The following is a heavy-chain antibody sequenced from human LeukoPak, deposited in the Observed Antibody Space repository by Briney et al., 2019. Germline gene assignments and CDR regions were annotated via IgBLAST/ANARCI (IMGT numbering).Heavy chain of an antibody. D-gene: IGHD5/OR15-5a*01. Sequence: GSLGLSCTPSGFIFSSYAMSWVRQAPGKGLEWVSGISGNGAGTYYGDSVKGRFTISRDNSKNTLYLQMNSLRAEDTAVYYCAKVSWESTKQDFDCWGQGTLVTVSS. J-gene: IGHJ4*02. CDR2: ISGNGAGT. CDR3: AKVSWESTKQDFDC. CDR1: GFIFSSYA. V-gene: IGHV3-23*02.